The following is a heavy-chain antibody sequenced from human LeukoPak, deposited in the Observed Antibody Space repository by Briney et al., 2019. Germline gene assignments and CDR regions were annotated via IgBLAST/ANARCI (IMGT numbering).Heavy chain of an antibody. V-gene: IGHV3-7*01. D-gene: IGHD6-13*01. Sequence: GGSLRLSCAASGFTFSNYWMTWVRQAPGKGLEWVANIKQDGSEKYYVDSVKGRFTISRDNVKKSLYLQMNSLRAEDTAVYYCARGSLIAAAGTLFDYWGQGSLVTVSS. CDR1: GFTFSNYW. CDR2: IKQDGSEK. J-gene: IGHJ4*02. CDR3: ARGSLIAAAGTLFDY.